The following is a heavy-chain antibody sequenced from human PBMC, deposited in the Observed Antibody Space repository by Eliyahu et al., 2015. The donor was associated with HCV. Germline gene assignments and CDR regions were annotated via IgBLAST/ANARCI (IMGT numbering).Heavy chain of an antibody. V-gene: IGHV3-23*01. CDR2: ISGSGRST. J-gene: IGHJ4*02. CDR3: GKTTFYYDSSGSRGYFDY. CDR1: GFPFNNYA. D-gene: IGHD3-22*01. Sequence: EVQLLESGGGFVQPGGSLRLSCXASGFPFNNYAMNWVRQAPGKGLEWVSAISGSGRSTFYADSVKGRFTISRDNSNDTLYLQMNSLRAEDTAIYYCGKTTFYYDSSGSRGYFDYWGQGTLVTVSS.